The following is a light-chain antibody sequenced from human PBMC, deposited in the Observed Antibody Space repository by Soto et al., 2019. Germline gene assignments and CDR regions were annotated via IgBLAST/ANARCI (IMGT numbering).Light chain of an antibody. CDR2: EVS. CDR1: SSDVGGYDY. J-gene: IGLJ1*01. V-gene: IGLV2-14*01. CDR3: SSYRTTNTYV. Sequence: QSVLTQPASVSGSPGQSITISCTGTSSDVGGYDYVSWYQQHPGKAPKLIIYEVSHRPSGVSNRFSGSKSGDTASLTISGLQADEETDYYCSSYRTTNTYVFGTGTKVTVL.